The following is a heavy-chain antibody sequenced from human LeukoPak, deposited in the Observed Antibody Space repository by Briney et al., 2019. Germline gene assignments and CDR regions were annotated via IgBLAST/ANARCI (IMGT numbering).Heavy chain of an antibody. D-gene: IGHD1-26*01. CDR1: GGSVSSGSYY. Sequence: SETLSLTCTVSGGSVSSGSYYWSWIRPPPGKGLEWIGYIYYSGSTNYNPSLKSRVTISVDTSKNQFSLKLSSVTAADKAVYYCAREAEVGATTSAFDIWGQGTMVAVSS. CDR2: IYYSGST. CDR3: AREAEVGATTSAFDI. V-gene: IGHV4-61*01. J-gene: IGHJ3*02.